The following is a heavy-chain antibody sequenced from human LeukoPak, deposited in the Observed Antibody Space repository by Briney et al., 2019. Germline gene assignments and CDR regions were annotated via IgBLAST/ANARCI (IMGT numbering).Heavy chain of an antibody. J-gene: IGHJ3*02. CDR1: GYSISNGYY. V-gene: IGHV4-38-2*02. D-gene: IGHD3-10*01. CDR3: ARDVSEGFGERVIDAFDI. Sequence: SETLSLTCTVSGYSISNGYYWGWVRQPPGKGLEWIGTIHHSGTTYYSPSLRSRATTSVDTSKNQFSLSLRSVTAADTAVYYCARDVSEGFGERVIDAFDIWGQGTMVTVSS. CDR2: IHHSGTT.